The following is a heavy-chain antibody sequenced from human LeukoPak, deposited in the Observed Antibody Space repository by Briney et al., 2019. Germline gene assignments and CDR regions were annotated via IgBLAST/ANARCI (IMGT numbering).Heavy chain of an antibody. D-gene: IGHD3-22*01. V-gene: IGHV1-69*04. CDR3: ARDLYYYDSSGYYWFDP. Sequence: GASVKVSCKASGGTFSSYAISWVRQAPGQGLEWMGRIIPILGIANYAQKFQGRVTITADKSTSTAYMELSSLRSEDTVVYYCARDLYYYDSSGYYWFDPWGQGTLVTVSS. J-gene: IGHJ5*02. CDR1: GGTFSSYA. CDR2: IIPILGIA.